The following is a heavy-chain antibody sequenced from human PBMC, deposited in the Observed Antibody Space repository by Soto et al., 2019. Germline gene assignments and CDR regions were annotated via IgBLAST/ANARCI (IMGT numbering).Heavy chain of an antibody. D-gene: IGHD4-17*01. CDR3: VRGWDYTDYYGDF. CDR2: ISTYNGNT. CDR1: GYGFMNYG. V-gene: IGHV1-18*01. J-gene: IGHJ4*02. Sequence: QVQLVQSGPEVKKSGASVKVSCKASGYGFMNYGISWVRQAPGQGLEWMGWISTYNGNTDYAQKFQDRVTMTADASINTAYMELRNLRSDDTAVYYCVRGWDYTDYYGDFWGQGTLVTVSS.